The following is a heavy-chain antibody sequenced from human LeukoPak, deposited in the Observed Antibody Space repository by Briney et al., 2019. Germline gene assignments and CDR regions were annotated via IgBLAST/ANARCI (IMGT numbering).Heavy chain of an antibody. Sequence: PSETLSLTCTVSGGSISGYYWSWIRQPAGKELEWIGRIYTSENTNYNPSLKSRVSMSLDTSRNQFSLKLTSVTAADSAVYYCARTRCTSISCLAHDAFDIWGQGTMVSVSS. CDR2: IYTSENT. CDR3: ARTRCTSISCLAHDAFDI. V-gene: IGHV4-4*07. D-gene: IGHD2-2*01. CDR1: GGSISGYY. J-gene: IGHJ3*02.